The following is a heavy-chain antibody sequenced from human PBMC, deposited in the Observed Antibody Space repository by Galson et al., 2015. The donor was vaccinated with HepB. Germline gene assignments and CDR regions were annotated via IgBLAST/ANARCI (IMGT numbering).Heavy chain of an antibody. Sequence: SLRLACAASGFTFSNAWMSWVRQAPGKGLEWVGRIKSKTDGGTTDYAAPVKGRFTISRDDSKNTLYLQMNSLKTEDTAVYYCTTALYDYVWGSYLRGHGMDVWGQGTTVTVSS. J-gene: IGHJ6*02. CDR3: TTALYDYVWGSYLRGHGMDV. V-gene: IGHV3-15*01. CDR2: IKSKTDGGTT. D-gene: IGHD3-16*02. CDR1: GFTFSNAW.